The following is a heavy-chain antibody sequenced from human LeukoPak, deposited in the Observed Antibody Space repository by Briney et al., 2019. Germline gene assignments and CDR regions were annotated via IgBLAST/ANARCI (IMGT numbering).Heavy chain of an antibody. D-gene: IGHD6-13*01. V-gene: IGHV4-34*01. J-gene: IGHJ4*02. CDR3: ARNKESNSWYPVFDY. CDR1: GGSFSGYY. Sequence: SETLSLTCAVYGGSFSGYYWSWIRQPPGEGLEWIGEINHSGSTNYNPSLKSRVTISVDTSKNQFSLKLSSVTAADAAVYYCARNKESNSWYPVFDYWGQGTLVTVSS. CDR2: INHSGST.